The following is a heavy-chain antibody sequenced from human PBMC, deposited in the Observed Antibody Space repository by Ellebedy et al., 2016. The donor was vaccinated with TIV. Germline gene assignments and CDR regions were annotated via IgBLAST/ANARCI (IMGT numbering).Heavy chain of an antibody. D-gene: IGHD6-19*01. Sequence: PGGSLRLSCAASGFTFSSYAMSWVRQAPGKGLEWVSVISGSGDYTNYADSVKGRFTISRDNSKSTLYLQMNGLRAEDTAVYYCAKQQWLDNWGQGTLVTVSS. J-gene: IGHJ4*02. CDR1: GFTFSSYA. CDR2: ISGSGDYT. V-gene: IGHV3-23*01. CDR3: AKQQWLDN.